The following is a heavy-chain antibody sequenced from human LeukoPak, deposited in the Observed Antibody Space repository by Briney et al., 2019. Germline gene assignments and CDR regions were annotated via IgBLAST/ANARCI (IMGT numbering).Heavy chain of an antibody. CDR3: ARQLVPEYYYYMDV. CDR1: GFTFSSYW. J-gene: IGHJ6*03. D-gene: IGHD6-13*01. Sequence: GGSLRLSCAVSGFTFSSYWMSWVRQAPGKGLEWVANIKQDGSEKYYVDSVKGRFTISRDNAKNSLYLQMNSLRAEDTAVYYCARQLVPEYYYYMDVWGKGTTVTVSS. V-gene: IGHV3-7*01. CDR2: IKQDGSEK.